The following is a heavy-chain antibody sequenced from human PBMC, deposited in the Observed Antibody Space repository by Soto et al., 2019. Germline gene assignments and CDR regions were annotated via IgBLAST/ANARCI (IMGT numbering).Heavy chain of an antibody. CDR2: ITSNGDST. D-gene: IGHD2-2*02. Sequence: PGGSLRLSCAAFGFDFNKYAMTWVRQAPGKGLQWVSSITSNGDSTYYADSVKGRFTTSRDNSKNTLYLQMNSLRADDTAVFYCAKDSPSYTTSPFYFDSWGQGTLVNVSS. CDR1: GFDFNKYA. CDR3: AKDSPSYTTSPFYFDS. V-gene: IGHV3-23*01. J-gene: IGHJ4*02.